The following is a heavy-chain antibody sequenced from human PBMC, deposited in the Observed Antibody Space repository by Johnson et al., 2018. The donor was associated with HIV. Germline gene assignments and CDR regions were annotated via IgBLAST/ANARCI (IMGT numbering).Heavy chain of an antibody. V-gene: IGHV3-23*04. Sequence: MQLVESGGGLVKPGGSLRLSCEASGSIFSDSYMSWIRQAPGKGLEWVSDISGSGGRTYYADSVKVRFPIPRHNPKNTLYLQMNSLRAEETAGYYCAKRTQDASGPHDAFDIWGEGTMGTVSS. J-gene: IGHJ3*02. D-gene: IGHD1-14*01. CDR2: ISGSGGRT. CDR3: AKRTQDASGPHDAFDI. CDR1: GSIFSDSY.